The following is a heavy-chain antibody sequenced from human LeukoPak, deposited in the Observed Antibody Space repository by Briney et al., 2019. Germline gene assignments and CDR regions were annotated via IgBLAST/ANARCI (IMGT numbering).Heavy chain of an antibody. Sequence: PGGSLRLSCAASGFTFSSYAMSWVRQTPGKGLEGVSGISGTGSSTYYADSVKGRFTISRDNSKNTLYLQMNSLRPEDTAIYYCANLATVAPVDYWGQGTLVTVSS. CDR1: GFTFSSYA. CDR3: ANLATVAPVDY. V-gene: IGHV3-23*01. CDR2: ISGTGSST. D-gene: IGHD6-19*01. J-gene: IGHJ4*02.